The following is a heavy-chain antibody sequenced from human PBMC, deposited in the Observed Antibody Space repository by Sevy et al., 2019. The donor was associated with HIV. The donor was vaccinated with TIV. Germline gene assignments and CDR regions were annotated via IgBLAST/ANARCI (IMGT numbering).Heavy chain of an antibody. Sequence: ASVKVSCKASGYTFTGYYMHWVRQAPGQGLEWMGWINPNSGGTNYAQKFQGRVTMTRDTSISTAYMGLSRLRSDDTAVYYCARDYCSSTSCYFAVLMVYVQYNWFDPWGQGTLVTVSS. CDR1: GYTFTGYY. CDR3: ARDYCSSTSCYFAVLMVYVQYNWFDP. V-gene: IGHV1-2*02. J-gene: IGHJ5*02. CDR2: INPNSGGT. D-gene: IGHD2-2*01.